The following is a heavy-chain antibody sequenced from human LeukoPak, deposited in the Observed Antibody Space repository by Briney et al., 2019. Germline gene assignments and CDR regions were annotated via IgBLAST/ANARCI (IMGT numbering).Heavy chain of an antibody. D-gene: IGHD3-3*01. CDR3: ARSQPDFWSGSRLGYYYGMDV. J-gene: IGHJ6*02. Sequence: KPSQTLSLTCTVSGGSISSGGYYWSWIRQHPGKGLEWIGYIYYSGSTYYNPSLKSRVTISVDTSKNQFSLKLSSVTAADTAVYYCARSQPDFWSGSRLGYYYGMDVWGQGTTVTVSS. V-gene: IGHV4-31*03. CDR2: IYYSGST. CDR1: GGSISSGGYY.